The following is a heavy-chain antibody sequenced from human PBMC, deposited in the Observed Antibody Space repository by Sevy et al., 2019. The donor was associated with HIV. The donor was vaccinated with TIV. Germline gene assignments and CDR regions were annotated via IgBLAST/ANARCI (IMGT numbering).Heavy chain of an antibody. Sequence: GGSLRLSCAASGFTFNTYAMSWVRQAPGKGLEWVSALYAGGNTYYADSVKGRFTISRDNSKNTVYLEINSLRAEDTAVYYCARETVSGYNLWGQGTLVTVSS. CDR2: LYAGGNT. J-gene: IGHJ4*02. D-gene: IGHD5-12*01. CDR1: GFTFNTYA. V-gene: IGHV3-53*01. CDR3: ARETVSGYNL.